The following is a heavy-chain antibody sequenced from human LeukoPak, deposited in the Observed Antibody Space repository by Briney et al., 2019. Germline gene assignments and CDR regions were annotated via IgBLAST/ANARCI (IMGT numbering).Heavy chain of an antibody. Sequence: PGGSLRLSCTASGFTFGDYAMSWFRQAPGKGLEWVGFIRSKAYGGTTEYAASVKGRFTISRDDSKSIAYLQMNSLKTEDTAVYYCTRAVESFVVVVAASDYWGQGTLVTVSS. V-gene: IGHV3-49*03. J-gene: IGHJ4*02. CDR2: IRSKAYGGTT. CDR3: TRAVESFVVVVAASDY. CDR1: GFTFGDYA. D-gene: IGHD2-15*01.